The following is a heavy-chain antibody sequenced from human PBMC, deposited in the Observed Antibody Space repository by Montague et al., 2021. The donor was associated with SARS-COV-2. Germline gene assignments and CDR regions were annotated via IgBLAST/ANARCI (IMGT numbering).Heavy chain of an antibody. CDR3: ARETMTADAFDI. J-gene: IGHJ3*02. Sequence: SETLSLTCSVSGASVTSESWGWIRQTPGKGLEWIAYIYDTGIIGYHPSLRSRTTIAVDTSKNQFSLKVRSVTAADTAVYYCARETMTADAFDIWGQGTMVTVSP. D-gene: IGHD1-14*01. V-gene: IGHV4-59*02. CDR1: GASVTSES. CDR2: IYDTGII.